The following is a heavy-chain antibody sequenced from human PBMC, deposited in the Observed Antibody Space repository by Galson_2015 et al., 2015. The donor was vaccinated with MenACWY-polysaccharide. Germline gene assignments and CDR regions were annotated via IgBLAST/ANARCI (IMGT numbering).Heavy chain of an antibody. CDR1: GLSVATSEMC. J-gene: IGHJ6*02. V-gene: IGHV2-70*01. Sequence: PALVKPTQTLTLTCTFSGLSVATSEMCVNWIRQPPGKALEWLGFIDWDDDKHYTASLKTRLTISKDTSKNQEVLRMTNMDPVDTATYYCARMGDIQGHYGAYVYAGMDVWGQGTTVTVSS. D-gene: IGHD4-17*01. CDR3: ARMGDIQGHYGAYVYAGMDV. CDR2: IDWDDDK.